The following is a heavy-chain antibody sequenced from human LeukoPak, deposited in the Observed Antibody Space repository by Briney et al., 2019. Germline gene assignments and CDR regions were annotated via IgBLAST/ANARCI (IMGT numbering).Heavy chain of an antibody. V-gene: IGHV3-23*01. CDR1: GFSFTNFA. Sequence: PGGSLRLSCEASGFSFTNFAMAWVRQAPGRGLEWVAGISGIGDNTFYTDSVKGRFTVSRDNSRNTLFLLMTSLRAEDSALYYCAKDAISSPAVRRFDLWGQGTLVTASS. CDR2: ISGIGDNT. J-gene: IGHJ4*02. CDR3: AKDAISSPAVRRFDL. D-gene: IGHD6-6*01.